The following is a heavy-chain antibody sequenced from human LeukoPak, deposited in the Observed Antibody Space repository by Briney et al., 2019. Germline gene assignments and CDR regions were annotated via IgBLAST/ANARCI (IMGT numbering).Heavy chain of an antibody. J-gene: IGHJ4*02. Sequence: PSETLSLTCTVSGGSISSSSYYWGWIRQPPGTGLEWIGSIYYSGSTYYNPSLKSRVTISVDTSKNQFSLKLSSVTAADTAVYYCARERIWEDYDSSGYHDYWGQGTLVTVSS. CDR3: ARERIWEDYDSSGYHDY. D-gene: IGHD3-22*01. CDR2: IYYSGST. CDR1: GGSISSSSYY. V-gene: IGHV4-39*07.